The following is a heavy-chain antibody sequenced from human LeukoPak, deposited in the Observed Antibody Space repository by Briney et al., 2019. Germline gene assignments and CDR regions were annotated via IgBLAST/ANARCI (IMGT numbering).Heavy chain of an antibody. Sequence: GGSPRLSCAASGFTFSSYEMNWVRQAPGKGLEWVSYISSSGSTIYYADSVKGRFTISRDNAKNSLYLQMNSLRAEDTAVYYCARRLRRNYFDYWGQGTLVTVSS. V-gene: IGHV3-48*03. J-gene: IGHJ4*02. CDR1: GFTFSSYE. CDR3: ARRLRRNYFDY. CDR2: ISSSGSTI. D-gene: IGHD4-17*01.